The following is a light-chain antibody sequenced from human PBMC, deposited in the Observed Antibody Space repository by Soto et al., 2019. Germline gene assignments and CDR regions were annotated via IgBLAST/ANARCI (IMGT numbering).Light chain of an antibody. J-gene: IGLJ1*01. CDR2: GNS. V-gene: IGLV1-40*01. CDR3: QSYDSSLSGYV. Sequence: QSVLTQPPSVSGAPGQRVTISCTGSSSNIGAGYDVHWYQQLPGTAPKLLLYGNSNRPSGVPDRFSGSKSGTSASLAITELQAEDEADYCCQSYDSSLSGYVFGTGTKVTVL. CDR1: SSNIGAGYD.